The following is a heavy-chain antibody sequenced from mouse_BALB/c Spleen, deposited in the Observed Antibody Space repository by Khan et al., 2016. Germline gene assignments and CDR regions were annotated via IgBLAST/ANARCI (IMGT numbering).Heavy chain of an antibody. Sequence: VQLQESGTELMKPGASVKISCKATGYTFTNYWIEWVKQRPGHGLEWIGEILPGTDSANYDEKFKDKATFTAETSSNAVFMQLSSLTSEDSAVYYCARRGDCRYSSYDAMDYWGQGTSLTVSS. J-gene: IGHJ4*01. D-gene: IGHD2-13*01. V-gene: IGHV1-9*01. CDR2: ILPGTDSA. CDR1: GYTFTNYW. CDR3: ARRGDCRYSSYDAMDY.